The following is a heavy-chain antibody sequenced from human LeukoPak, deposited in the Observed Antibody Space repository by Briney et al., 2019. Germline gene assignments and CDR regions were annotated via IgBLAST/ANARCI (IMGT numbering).Heavy chain of an antibody. D-gene: IGHD2-15*01. Sequence: GGSLRLSCAASGFTFSNYWMTWVRQAPGRGLEWVANIKQDGSEKYYVDSVKGRFTISRDNAKNLLYLQVNSLRAEDTAVYYCARRYCSGGSCYSYFDYWGQGTLVTVSS. CDR2: IKQDGSEK. J-gene: IGHJ4*02. V-gene: IGHV3-7*01. CDR1: GFTFSNYW. CDR3: ARRYCSGGSCYSYFDY.